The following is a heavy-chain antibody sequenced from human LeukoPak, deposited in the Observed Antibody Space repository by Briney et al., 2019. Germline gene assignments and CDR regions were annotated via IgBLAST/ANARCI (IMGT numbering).Heavy chain of an antibody. D-gene: IGHD3-22*01. J-gene: IGHJ4*02. CDR2: IIPIFGTA. V-gene: IGHV1-69*13. Sequence: SVKVSCKASGGTFISYAISWVRQAPGQGLEWMGGIIPIFGTANYAQKFQGRVTITADESTSTAYMELSSLRSEDTAVYYCARVTPDYDSSGYLWYFDYWGQGTLVTVSS. CDR3: ARVTPDYDSSGYLWYFDY. CDR1: GGTFISYA.